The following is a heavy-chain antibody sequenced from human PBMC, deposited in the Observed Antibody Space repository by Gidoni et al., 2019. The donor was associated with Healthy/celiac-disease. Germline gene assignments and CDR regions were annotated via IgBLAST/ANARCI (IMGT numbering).Heavy chain of an antibody. Sequence: EVQLVEAGGGWVQPGRSLRRAGAASGFTLDDYAMHWVRQAPGKGREWVSGISWNSGSIGYADSVKGRFTISRDNAKNSLYLQMNSLRAEDTALYYCAKDKGRRFGELLFDYWGQGTLVTVSS. CDR3: AKDKGRRFGELLFDY. CDR2: ISWNSGSI. V-gene: IGHV3-9*01. CDR1: GFTLDDYA. D-gene: IGHD3-10*01. J-gene: IGHJ4*02.